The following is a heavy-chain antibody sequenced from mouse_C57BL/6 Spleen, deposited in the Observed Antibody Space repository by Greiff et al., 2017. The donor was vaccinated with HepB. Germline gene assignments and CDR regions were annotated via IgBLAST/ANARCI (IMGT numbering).Heavy chain of an antibody. J-gene: IGHJ1*03. V-gene: IGHV2-2*01. CDR1: GFSLTSYG. Sequence: QVQLQQSGPGLVQPSQSLSITCTVSGFSLTSYGVHWVRQSPGKGLEWLGVIWSGGSTDYNAAFISRLSISKDNSKSQVFFKMNSLQADDTAIYYCARNAIYYGSSDWYFDVWGTGTTVTVSS. CDR2: IWSGGST. D-gene: IGHD1-1*01. CDR3: ARNAIYYGSSDWYFDV.